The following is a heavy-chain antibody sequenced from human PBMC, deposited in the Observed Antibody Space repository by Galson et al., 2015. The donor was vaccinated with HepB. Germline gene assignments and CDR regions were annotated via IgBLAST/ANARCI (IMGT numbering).Heavy chain of an antibody. CDR1: GFTFSNYW. D-gene: IGHD3-10*01. Sequence: SLRLSCAASGFTFSNYWMHWVRQAPGKGLVWISRINIFGTSIDYAEPVKGRFTVSRDNAKNTVYLQMNSLRDEDTAVYCCARPRGVRGVDLDVFDLWGLGTLVTVS. CDR2: INIFGTSI. J-gene: IGHJ3*01. CDR3: ARPRGVRGVDLDVFDL. V-gene: IGHV3-74*01.